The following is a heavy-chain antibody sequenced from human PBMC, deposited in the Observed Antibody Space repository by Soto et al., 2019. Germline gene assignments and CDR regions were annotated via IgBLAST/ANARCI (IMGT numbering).Heavy chain of an antibody. J-gene: IGHJ4*02. CDR2: INHSGST. Sequence: SETLSLTCAVYGGSFSGYYWSWIRQPPGKGLEWIGEINHSGSTNYNPSLKSRVTISVDTSKNQFSLKLSSVTAADTAVYYCARFGGNSKGYYFDYWGQGTLVTVSS. CDR1: GGSFSGYY. CDR3: ARFGGNSKGYYFDY. V-gene: IGHV4-34*01. D-gene: IGHD2-21*02.